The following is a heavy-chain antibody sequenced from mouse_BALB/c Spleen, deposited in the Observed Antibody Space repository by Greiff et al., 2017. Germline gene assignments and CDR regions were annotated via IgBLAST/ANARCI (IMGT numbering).Heavy chain of an antibody. V-gene: IGHV1-5*01. CDR1: GYTFTSYW. CDR2: IYPGNSDT. D-gene: IGHD1-1*01. CDR3: TRSYYYGSSLYYAMDY. J-gene: IGHJ4*01. Sequence: VQLQQSGTVLARPGASVKMSCKASGYTFTSYWMHWVKQRPGQGLEWIGAIYPGNSDTSYNQKFKGKAKLTAVTSTSTAYMELSSLTNEDSAVYYCTRSYYYGSSLYYAMDYWGQGTSVTVSS.